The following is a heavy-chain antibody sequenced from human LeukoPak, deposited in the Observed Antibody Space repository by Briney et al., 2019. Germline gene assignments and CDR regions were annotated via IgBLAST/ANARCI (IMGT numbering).Heavy chain of an antibody. CDR2: INPNSGGT. CDR3: ATEDMVVTSLTFDY. CDR1: GYTFTGYY. Sequence: ASVKVSCKASGYTFTGYYMHWVRQAPGQGLEWMGRINPNSGGTNYAQNFQGRVTMTRDTSISTAYMELSRLRSDDTAVYYCATEDMVVTSLTFDYWGQGTLVTVSS. V-gene: IGHV1-2*06. D-gene: IGHD4/OR15-4a*01. J-gene: IGHJ4*02.